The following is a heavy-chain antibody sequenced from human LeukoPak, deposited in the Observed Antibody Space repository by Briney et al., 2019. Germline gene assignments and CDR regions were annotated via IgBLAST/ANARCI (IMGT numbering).Heavy chain of an antibody. CDR1: GYSFTSYW. V-gene: IGHV5-51*01. CDR3: ARRGYYYDSSGLEFDY. CDR2: IYPGDSDT. D-gene: IGHD3-22*01. J-gene: IGHJ4*02. Sequence: GESLKISCKGSGYSFTSYWLGWVRQMPGKGLEWMGIIYPGDSDTRYSPSFQGQVTISADKSISTAYLQWSSLKASDTAMYYCARRGYYYDSSGLEFDYWGQGTLVTVSS.